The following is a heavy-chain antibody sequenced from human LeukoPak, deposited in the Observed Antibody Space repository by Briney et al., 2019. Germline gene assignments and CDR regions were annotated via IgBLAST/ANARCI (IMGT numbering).Heavy chain of an antibody. CDR1: GYTFTSYA. D-gene: IGHD3-22*01. CDR3: ARRTDYYDSSGYYSPLDDY. J-gene: IGHJ4*02. Sequence: ASVKVSCKASGYTFTSYAMNWVRQAPGQGLEWMGWINTNTGNPTYAQGFTGRFVFSLDTSVSTAYLQISSLKAEDTAVYCCARRTDYYDSSGYYSPLDDYWGQGTLVTVSS. V-gene: IGHV7-4-1*02. CDR2: INTNTGNP.